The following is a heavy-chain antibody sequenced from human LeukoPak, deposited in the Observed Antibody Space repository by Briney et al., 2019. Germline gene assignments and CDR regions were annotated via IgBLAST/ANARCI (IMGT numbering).Heavy chain of an antibody. CDR1: GYTFSEYD. D-gene: IGHD1-26*01. V-gene: IGHV1-8*01. J-gene: IGHJ6*03. CDR3: ARALAWGGSSYSYYYMDV. CDR2: INPNSGNA. Sequence: GASVKVSCKASGYTFSEYDINWVRQATGQGHEWMGWINPNSGNAGYAQKFQGRVTMTRNTSISTAYMELSSLRSEDTAVYYCARALAWGGSSYSYYYMDVWDQGTTVTVSS.